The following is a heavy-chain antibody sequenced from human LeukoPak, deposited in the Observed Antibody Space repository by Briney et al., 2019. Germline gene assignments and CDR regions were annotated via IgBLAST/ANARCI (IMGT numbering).Heavy chain of an antibody. CDR3: AKGNTRYGVDV. D-gene: IGHD2-2*02. CDR1: GFTFDDYA. V-gene: IGHV3-9*01. J-gene: IGHJ6*02. Sequence: GRSLRLSCAASGFTFDDYAMHWVRQAPGKGLEWVSGISWNSGSIGYADSAKGRFTISRDNAKNSLYLQMNSLRPEDTALYYCAKGNTRYGVDVWGQGTTVTVSS. CDR2: ISWNSGSI.